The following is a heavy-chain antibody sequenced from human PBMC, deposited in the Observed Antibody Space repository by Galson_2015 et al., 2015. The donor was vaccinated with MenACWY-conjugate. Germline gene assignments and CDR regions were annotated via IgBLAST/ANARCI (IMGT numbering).Heavy chain of an antibody. D-gene: IGHD1-26*01. V-gene: IGHV5-51*01. Sequence: QSGAEVKKPGESLKISCKCSGYTFTNYWIAWVRQMPGKGLEWVGLINPADSNVRYSPSFQGQVTISADESISTAYLQWSSLKASDIAIFYCARHPPGGRGMDVWGRGTTVTVSS. J-gene: IGHJ6*02. CDR2: INPADSNV. CDR1: GYTFTNYW. CDR3: ARHPPGGRGMDV.